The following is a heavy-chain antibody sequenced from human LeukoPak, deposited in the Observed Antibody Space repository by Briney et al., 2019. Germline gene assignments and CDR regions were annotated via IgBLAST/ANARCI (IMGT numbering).Heavy chain of an antibody. CDR3: AKAMWGDPIKRTNAFDI. V-gene: IGHV3-9*01. CDR1: GFTFDDYA. D-gene: IGHD2-8*01. Sequence: GGSLRLSCAASGFTFDDYAMHWVRQAPGKGLEWVSGISWNSGSIGYADSVKGRFTISRDNAKNSLYLQMNSLRAEDTALYYCAKAMWGDPIKRTNAFDIWGQGTMVTVSS. CDR2: ISWNSGSI. J-gene: IGHJ3*02.